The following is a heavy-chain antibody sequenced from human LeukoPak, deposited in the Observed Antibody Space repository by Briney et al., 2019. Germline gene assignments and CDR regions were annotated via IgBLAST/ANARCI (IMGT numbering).Heavy chain of an antibody. CDR1: GGAISSYY. Sequence: PSETLSLTCTVPGGAISSYYWSWIRIRQPAGKGLEWIGRIHSSGNTNYNPSLKGRVTMSVDTSKNQFSLSLTSVTAADTAVYYCARTTAHWYFDLWGRGTLVSVSS. CDR3: ARTTAHWYFDL. D-gene: IGHD2-21*02. V-gene: IGHV4-4*07. CDR2: IHSSGNT. J-gene: IGHJ2*01.